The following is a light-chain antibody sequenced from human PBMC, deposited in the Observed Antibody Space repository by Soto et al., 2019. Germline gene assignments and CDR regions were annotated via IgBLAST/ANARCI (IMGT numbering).Light chain of an antibody. V-gene: IGLV2-8*01. CDR2: EVN. Sequence: QSALTQPPSASGSPGQSVSISCTGTSSDVGGYNYVSWYQQHPGKVLKLIIYEVNKRPSGVPDRFSGSKSGNTASLTVTGLQAEDEADYYCTSYAGGNNVFGTGTKLTVL. CDR1: SSDVGGYNY. CDR3: TSYAGGNNV. J-gene: IGLJ1*01.